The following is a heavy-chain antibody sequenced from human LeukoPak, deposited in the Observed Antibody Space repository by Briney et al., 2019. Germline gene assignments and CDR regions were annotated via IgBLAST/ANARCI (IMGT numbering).Heavy chain of an antibody. CDR3: YSEGF. CDR1: GGSINRSSYY. CDR2: IYYSGGT. V-gene: IGHV4-39*07. J-gene: IGHJ4*02. Sequence: PSETLSLTCTVSGGSINRSSYYWVWIRQPPGKGLEWIGSIYYSGGTYYNPSLKSRVTILVDTSKNQFSLKLSSVTAADTAVYYCYSEGFWGQGTLVTVSS. D-gene: IGHD2-15*01.